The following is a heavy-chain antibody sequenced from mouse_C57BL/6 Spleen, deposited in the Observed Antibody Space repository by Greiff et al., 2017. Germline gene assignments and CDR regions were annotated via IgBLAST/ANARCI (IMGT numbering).Heavy chain of an antibody. V-gene: IGHV5-16*01. D-gene: IGHD2-4*01. CDR2: INYDGSST. Sequence: EVKLMESEGGLVQPGSSMTLSCTASGFTFSDYYMAWVRQVPETGLEWVANINYDGSSTYYLDSLKSRFILSRDNAKNILYLQMSSLKAEDTATYYCAREGPDDYGDFDYWGQGTTLTVSS. J-gene: IGHJ2*01. CDR3: AREGPDDYGDFDY. CDR1: GFTFSDYY.